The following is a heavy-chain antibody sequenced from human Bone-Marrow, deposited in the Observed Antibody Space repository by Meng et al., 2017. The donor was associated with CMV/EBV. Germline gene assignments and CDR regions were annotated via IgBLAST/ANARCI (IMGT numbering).Heavy chain of an antibody. J-gene: IGHJ5*02. CDR3: ARGINGDRGYDWSDP. V-gene: IGHV1-8*03. Sequence: ASVKVSCKASGYNFNSYDINWVRQATGQGLEWMGWMNPNSGNTVYAQKFQGRVTITRNTSISTAYMKLSSLRSEDTAVYYCARGINGDRGYDWSDPWGQGTLVTVSS. CDR1: GYNFNSYD. D-gene: IGHD5-12*01. CDR2: MNPNSGNT.